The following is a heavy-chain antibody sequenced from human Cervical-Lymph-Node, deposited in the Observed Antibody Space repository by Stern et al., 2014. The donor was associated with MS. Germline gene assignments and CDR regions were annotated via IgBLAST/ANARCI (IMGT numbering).Heavy chain of an antibody. CDR1: GGSIRTYF. CDR2: IYSSGST. CDR3: ARKADWGDYFDY. J-gene: IGHJ4*02. V-gene: IGHV4-59*08. Sequence: QLQLQESGPGLLKPSETLSLTCTVSGGSIRTYFWTWIRQSPGKKLEWIGYIYSSGSTDYNPSLKSRVTMSLEPANKTFSLKLSPVTAADTAVYFCARKADWGDYFDYWGQGTLVTVSS. D-gene: IGHD7-27*01.